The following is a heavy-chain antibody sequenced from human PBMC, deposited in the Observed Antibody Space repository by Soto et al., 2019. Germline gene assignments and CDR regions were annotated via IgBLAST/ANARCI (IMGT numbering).Heavy chain of an antibody. V-gene: IGHV4-30-2*01. CDR3: ARDRLGSGSYDY. CDR1: GGSVSSSTYS. Sequence: SETLSLTCAVSGGSVSSSTYSWNWIRQPPGKGLEWIGYIYHSGSTSYNPSLNSRVTISVDRSKNQFSLRLNSVTAADTAVYYCARDRLGSGSYDYWGQGTLVTVSS. J-gene: IGHJ4*02. CDR2: IYHSGST. D-gene: IGHD1-26*01.